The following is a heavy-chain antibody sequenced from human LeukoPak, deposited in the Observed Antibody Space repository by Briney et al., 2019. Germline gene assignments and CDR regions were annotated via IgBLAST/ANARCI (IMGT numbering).Heavy chain of an antibody. CDR1: GGTFSSYA. CDR3: ARASLIATLPAPLDY. V-gene: IGHV1-69*04. Sequence: SVKVSCKASGGTFSSYAISWVRQAPGQGLEWMGRIIPILGIANYAQKFQGRVTIIADKSTSTAYMELSSLRSEDTAVYYCARASLIATLPAPLDYWGQGTLVTVSS. CDR2: IIPILGIA. D-gene: IGHD6-6*01. J-gene: IGHJ4*02.